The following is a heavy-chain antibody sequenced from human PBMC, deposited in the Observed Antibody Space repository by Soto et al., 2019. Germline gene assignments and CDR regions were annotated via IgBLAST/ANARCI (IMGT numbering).Heavy chain of an antibody. Sequence: GGSLILSCAASGFTFSSYAMSWVRQAPGKGLEWVSAISGSGGSTYYADSVKGRFTISRDNSKNTLYLQMNSLRAEDTAVYYCAKDFGCSGGSCYAYYYYMDVWGKGTTVTVSS. D-gene: IGHD2-15*01. J-gene: IGHJ6*03. CDR1: GFTFSSYA. CDR2: ISGSGGST. V-gene: IGHV3-23*01. CDR3: AKDFGCSGGSCYAYYYYMDV.